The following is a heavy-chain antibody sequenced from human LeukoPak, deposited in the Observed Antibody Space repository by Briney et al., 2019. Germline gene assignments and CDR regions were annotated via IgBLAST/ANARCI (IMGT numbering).Heavy chain of an antibody. V-gene: IGHV3-11*01. CDR2: ISSSGSTI. CDR3: AKDSPYYYDSSGYPRMGNPDY. CDR1: GFTFSDYY. Sequence: GGSLRLSCAASGFTFSDYYMSWIRQAPGKGLEWVSYISSSGSTIYYADSVKGRFPISRDNAKKLLYLQMYSLRAEDTAVYYCAKDSPYYYDSSGYPRMGNPDYWGQGTLVTVSS. D-gene: IGHD3-22*01. J-gene: IGHJ4*02.